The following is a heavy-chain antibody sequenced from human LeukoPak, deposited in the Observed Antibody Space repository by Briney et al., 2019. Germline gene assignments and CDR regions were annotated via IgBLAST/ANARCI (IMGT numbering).Heavy chain of an antibody. CDR2: ISSSSSYI. Sequence: GGSLRLSCAASGFTFSSYSMNWVRQAPGKGLEWVSSISSSSSYIYYADSVKGRFTISRDNAKNSLYLQMNSPRAEDTAVYYCARDQHDYGGNSSIYWGQGTLVTVSS. D-gene: IGHD4-23*01. J-gene: IGHJ4*02. V-gene: IGHV3-21*01. CDR3: ARDQHDYGGNSSIY. CDR1: GFTFSSYS.